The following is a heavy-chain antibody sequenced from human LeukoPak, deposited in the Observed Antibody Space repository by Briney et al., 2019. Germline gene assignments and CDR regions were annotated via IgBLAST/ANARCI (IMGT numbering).Heavy chain of an antibody. V-gene: IGHV3-7*01. D-gene: IGHD2-15*01. Sequence: GGSLRLSCAASGFTFNNSWMNWVRQAPGKGLEWVANIKQDGGVIQYLDSVKGRFTIFRDNAKNSLHLQMNSLRVDDTAVYYCTGERVESAFDIWGQGTLVTVSS. CDR1: GFTFNNSW. J-gene: IGHJ3*02. CDR2: IKQDGGVI. CDR3: TGERVESAFDI.